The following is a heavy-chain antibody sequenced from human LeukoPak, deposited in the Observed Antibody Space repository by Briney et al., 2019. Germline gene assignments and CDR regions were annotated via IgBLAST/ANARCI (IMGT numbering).Heavy chain of an antibody. J-gene: IGHJ4*02. CDR2: IYHSGST. V-gene: IGHV4-30-2*01. CDR1: GGSISSGGYS. D-gene: IGHD5-18*01. CDR3: ARGSGYSYGYYFDY. Sequence: SQTLSLTCAVSGGSISSGGYSWSWIRQPPGKGPEWIGYIYHSGSTYYNPSLKSRVTISVDRSKNQFSLKLSSVTAADTAVYYCARGSGYSYGYYFDYWGQGTLVTVSS.